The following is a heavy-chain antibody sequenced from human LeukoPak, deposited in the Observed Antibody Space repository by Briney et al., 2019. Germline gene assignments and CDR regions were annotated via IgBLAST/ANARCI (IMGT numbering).Heavy chain of an antibody. J-gene: IGHJ4*02. Sequence: QAGGSLRLSCAASGFTFSSYSMNRVRQAPGKGLEWVSYISSSSSTIYYADSVKGRFTTSRDNAKNSLYLQMNSLRAEDTAVYYCARGRRGSYDYWGQGTLVTVSS. V-gene: IGHV3-48*01. CDR3: ARGRRGSYDY. CDR2: ISSSSSTI. CDR1: GFTFSSYS. D-gene: IGHD1-26*01.